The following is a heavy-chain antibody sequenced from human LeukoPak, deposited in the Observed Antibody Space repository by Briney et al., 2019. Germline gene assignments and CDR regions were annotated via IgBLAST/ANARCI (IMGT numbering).Heavy chain of an antibody. CDR1: GGSISSYY. CDR3: ARVSGYDWESFYDY. D-gene: IGHD5-12*01. V-gene: IGHV4-59*01. CDR2: IYYSGST. Sequence: SETLSLTCTVSGGSISSYYWSWIRQPPGKGLEWIGYIYYSGSTNYDPSLKSRVTISVDTSKNQFSLKLSSVTAADTAVYYCARVSGYDWESFYDYWGQGTLVTVSS. J-gene: IGHJ4*02.